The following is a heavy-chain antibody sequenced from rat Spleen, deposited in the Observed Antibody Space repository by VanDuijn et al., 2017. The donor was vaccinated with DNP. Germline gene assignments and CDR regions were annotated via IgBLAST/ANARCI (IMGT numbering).Heavy chain of an antibody. CDR1: GYSITTNY. CDR2: ISYSGST. V-gene: IGHV3-1*01. CDR3: ARDLGYPGIPFDY. D-gene: IGHD1-4*01. Sequence: EVQLQESGPGLVKPSQSLSLTCSVTGYSITTNYWGWIRMFPRNKMEWVGHISYSGSTTYNPSLKSRISITRDTSKNQFFLHLNSVTTEDTATYYCARDLGYPGIPFDYWGQGVMVTVS. J-gene: IGHJ2*01.